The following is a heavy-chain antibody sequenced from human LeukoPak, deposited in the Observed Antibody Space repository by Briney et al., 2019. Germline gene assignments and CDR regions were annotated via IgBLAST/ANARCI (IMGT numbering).Heavy chain of an antibody. D-gene: IGHD3-22*01. Sequence: SETLSLTCTVSGGSITTYYWSWIRQPPGKGLEWMGFIYYSGITNYNPSLKSRVTISVDTSKNQFSLQLSSATAAHTAVYYCARVSHFDSSGYSPWGQATLVTVSS. J-gene: IGHJ4*02. CDR2: IYYSGIT. CDR3: ARVSHFDSSGYSP. V-gene: IGHV4-59*01. CDR1: GGSITTYY.